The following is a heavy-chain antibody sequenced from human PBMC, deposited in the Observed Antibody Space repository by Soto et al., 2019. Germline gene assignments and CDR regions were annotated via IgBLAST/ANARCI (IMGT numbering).Heavy chain of an antibody. Sequence: GGSLRLSCAASGFTFSTYAMIWVRQAPGKGLEWVSVITGSGGSTYYADSVKGRFTISRDTSKNTLFLQMNSLRAEDTAVYYCARDRGYDSSGTDLDYWGQGTLVTVSS. V-gene: IGHV3-23*01. D-gene: IGHD3-22*01. CDR1: GFTFSTYA. CDR2: ITGSGGST. J-gene: IGHJ4*02. CDR3: ARDRGYDSSGTDLDY.